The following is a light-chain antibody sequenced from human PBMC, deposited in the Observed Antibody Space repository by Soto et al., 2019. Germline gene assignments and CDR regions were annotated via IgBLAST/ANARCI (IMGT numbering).Light chain of an antibody. J-gene: IGLJ2*01. Sequence: NFMLTQPHSVSESPGKTVTISCTGTSGSIASNYVQWYQQRPGSAPTTVIYADNQRPSGVPDRFSGSIDTSSNSASLTIYGLKTEDEADYYCQSYDTTNHVVFGGGTKLTVL. V-gene: IGLV6-57*02. CDR1: SGSIASNY. CDR2: ADN. CDR3: QSYDTTNHVV.